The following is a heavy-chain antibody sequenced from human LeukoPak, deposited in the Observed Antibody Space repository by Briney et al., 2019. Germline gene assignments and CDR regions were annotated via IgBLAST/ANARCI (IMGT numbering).Heavy chain of an antibody. CDR1: GYIFDIYA. CDR3: ARDYTVTLGTTTYFQH. CDR2: INTNTGNP. D-gene: IGHD1-7*01. Sequence: ASVKVSCKASGYIFDIYAMIWVRQAPGQGLELMGWINTNTGNPTYAQGFTGRFVFSLDISVSTAYLQISSLKAEDTAVYYCARDYTVTLGTTTYFQHWGQGTLVTVSS. V-gene: IGHV7-4-1*02. J-gene: IGHJ1*01.